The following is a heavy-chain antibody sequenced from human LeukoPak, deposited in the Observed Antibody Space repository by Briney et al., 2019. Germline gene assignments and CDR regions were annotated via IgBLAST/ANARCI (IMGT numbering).Heavy chain of an antibody. V-gene: IGHV3-30-3*01. Sequence: PGRSLRLSCAVSGFTFSNYAMHWVRQAPGKGLEWVAVISYDGSNKYYADSVKGRFTISRDNSKNTLYLQMNSLRAEDTAVYYCARDLTPDYYYYGMDVWGQGTTVTVSS. CDR2: ISYDGSNK. CDR1: GFTFSNYA. D-gene: IGHD1-14*01. J-gene: IGHJ6*02. CDR3: ARDLTPDYYYYGMDV.